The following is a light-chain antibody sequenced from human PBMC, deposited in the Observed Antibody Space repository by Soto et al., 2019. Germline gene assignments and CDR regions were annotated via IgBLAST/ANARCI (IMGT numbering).Light chain of an antibody. V-gene: IGKV3-15*01. J-gene: IGKJ3*01. Sequence: EIVMTQSPATLSLSPGERATLSCRASQSVSRYLAWYQQKPGQAPRPLIYGASSRATGIPDRFSGSGSGTEFTLTISRLESEDFAVYYCQQYSNSPLTFGPGTKVDIK. CDR2: GAS. CDR3: QQYSNSPLT. CDR1: QSVSRY.